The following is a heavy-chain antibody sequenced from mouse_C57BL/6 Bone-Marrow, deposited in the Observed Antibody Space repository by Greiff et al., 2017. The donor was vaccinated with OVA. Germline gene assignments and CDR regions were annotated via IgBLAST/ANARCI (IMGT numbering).Heavy chain of an antibody. J-gene: IGHJ3*01. Sequence: EVNVVESGGDLVKPGGSLKLSCAASGFTFSSYGMSWVRQTPDKRLEWVATISSGGSYTYYPDSVKGRFTISRDNAKNTLYLQMSSLKSEDTAMYYCARNDEGTWFAYWGQGTLVTVSA. D-gene: IGHD2-12*01. CDR3: ARNDEGTWFAY. CDR1: GFTFSSYG. CDR2: ISSGGSYT. V-gene: IGHV5-6*01.